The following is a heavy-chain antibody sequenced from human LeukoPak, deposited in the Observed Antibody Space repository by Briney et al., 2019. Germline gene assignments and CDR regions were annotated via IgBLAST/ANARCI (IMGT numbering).Heavy chain of an antibody. V-gene: IGHV4-39*07. Sequence: PSETLSLTCTVSGGSISSSSYYWGWIRQPPGKGLEWIGSIYYSGSTYYNPSLKSRVTISVDTSKNQFSLKLSSVTAADTAVYYCAREADTAMYDYWGQGTLVTVSS. D-gene: IGHD5-18*01. CDR1: GGSISSSSYY. CDR2: IYYSGST. J-gene: IGHJ4*02. CDR3: AREADTAMYDY.